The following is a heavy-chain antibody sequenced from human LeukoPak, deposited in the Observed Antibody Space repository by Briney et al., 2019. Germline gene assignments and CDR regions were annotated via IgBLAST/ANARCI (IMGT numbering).Heavy chain of an antibody. CDR3: ARSSGYRGGWFDP. J-gene: IGHJ5*02. V-gene: IGHV4-59*01. CDR2: IYYSGST. CDR1: GGSISSYY. D-gene: IGHD5-12*01. Sequence: PSETLSLTCTVSGGSISSYYWSWIRQPPGKGLEWIGYIYYSGSTNYNPSLKSRVTISVDTSKNQFSLKLSSVTAADTAVYYCARSSGYRGGWFDPWGQGTLVTVSS.